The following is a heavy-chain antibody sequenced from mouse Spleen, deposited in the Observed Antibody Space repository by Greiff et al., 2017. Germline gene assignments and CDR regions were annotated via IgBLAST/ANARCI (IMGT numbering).Heavy chain of an antibody. CDR2: INPNNGGT. V-gene: IGHV1-26*01. CDR1: GYTFTDYY. Sequence: EVQLQQSGPELVKPGASVKISCKASGYTFTDYYMNWVKQSHGKSLEWIGDINPNNGGTSYNQKFKGKATLTVDKSSSTAYMELRSLTSEDSAVYYCARCDDPSYWYFDVWGAGTTVTVSS. J-gene: IGHJ1*01. CDR3: ARCDDPSYWYFDV.